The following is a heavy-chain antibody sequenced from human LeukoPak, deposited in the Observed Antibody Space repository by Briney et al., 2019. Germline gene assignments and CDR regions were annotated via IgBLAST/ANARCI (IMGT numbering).Heavy chain of an antibody. V-gene: IGHV3-33*01. CDR3: ASGRTTVEPRILLY. CDR1: GFTFSSYG. Sequence: GGSLRLSCAASGFTFSSYGMHWVRQAPGKGLEWVAVIWYDGSNEYYADSVKGRFTISRDNSKNTLYLQMNSLRAEDTAVYYCASGRTTVEPRILLYWGQGTLVTVSS. J-gene: IGHJ4*02. CDR2: IWYDGSNE. D-gene: IGHD4-23*01.